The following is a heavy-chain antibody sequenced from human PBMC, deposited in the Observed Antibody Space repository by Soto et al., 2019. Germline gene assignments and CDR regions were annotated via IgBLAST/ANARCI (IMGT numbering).Heavy chain of an antibody. CDR1: GGSISSYY. D-gene: IGHD4-17*01. J-gene: IGHJ3*02. CDR2: IYYSGST. V-gene: IGHV4-59*08. Sequence: PSETLSLTCTVSGGSISSYYWSWIRQPPGKGLEWIGYIYYSGSTNYNPSLKSRVTMSVDSSKNQFSLKLSSVTAADTAVYYCARPAIDYGDWSFDIWGQGTMVTVSS. CDR3: ARPAIDYGDWSFDI.